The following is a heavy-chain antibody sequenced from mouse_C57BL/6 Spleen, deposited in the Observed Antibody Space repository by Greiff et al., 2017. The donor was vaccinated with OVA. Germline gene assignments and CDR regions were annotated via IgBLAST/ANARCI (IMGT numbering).Heavy chain of an antibody. Sequence: QVQLQQSGAELVKPGASVKISCKASGYAFSSYWMNWVKQRPGKGLEWIGQIYPGDGDTNYNGKFKGKATLTADKSSSTAYMQLSSLTSEDSAFYFCARENYSKSGYAMYYWGQGTSVTVSS. V-gene: IGHV1-80*01. CDR1: GYAFSSYW. CDR3: ARENYSKSGYAMYY. D-gene: IGHD2-5*01. CDR2: IYPGDGDT. J-gene: IGHJ4*01.